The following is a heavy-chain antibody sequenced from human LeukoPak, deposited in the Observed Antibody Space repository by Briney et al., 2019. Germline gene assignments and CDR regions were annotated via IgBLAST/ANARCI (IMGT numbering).Heavy chain of an antibody. V-gene: IGHV3-64*04. CDR3: AKGIEVVVAGYDDY. CDR2: INGDGRTI. D-gene: IGHD2-15*01. CDR1: GFIFSTYT. J-gene: IGHJ4*02. Sequence: GGSLRLSCSASGFIFSTYTMYWVRQAPGKGLEYVSVINGDGRTIYYADSVKGRFTISRDNSKNTLYLQMNSLRAEDTAVYYCAKGIEVVVAGYDDYWGQGTLVTVSS.